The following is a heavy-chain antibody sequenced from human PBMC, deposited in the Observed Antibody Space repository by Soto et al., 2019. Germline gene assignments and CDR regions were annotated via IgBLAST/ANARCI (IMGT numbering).Heavy chain of an antibody. D-gene: IGHD6-19*01. Sequence: VQLVESGGGVVQPGRSLRLSCAASGFTFSDYALHWVRQAPGKGLEWVAVVSHDGRNTHYADSVKGRFTIARDGSKNTVSLEMPSLRAEDTAVYYFAKGGRQWLVTSAFNYWGQGALVTVSS. CDR3: AKGGRQWLVTSAFNY. J-gene: IGHJ4*02. CDR1: GFTFSDYA. CDR2: VSHDGRNT. V-gene: IGHV3-30*18.